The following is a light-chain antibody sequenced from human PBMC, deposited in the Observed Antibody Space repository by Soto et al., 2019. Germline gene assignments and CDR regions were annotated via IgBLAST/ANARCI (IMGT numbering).Light chain of an antibody. CDR3: QHGYSTPLT. Sequence: DIQMTQSPSSLSASVGDRVTITCRASQSISTYLHVYQQKPGKAPNLLIYAASTLQSGVPSRFSGSGSGTDFTLTISILQPAAFATYFCQHGYSTPLTFGGGNTGAIK. CDR2: AAS. J-gene: IGKJ4*01. CDR1: QSISTY. V-gene: IGKV1-39*01.